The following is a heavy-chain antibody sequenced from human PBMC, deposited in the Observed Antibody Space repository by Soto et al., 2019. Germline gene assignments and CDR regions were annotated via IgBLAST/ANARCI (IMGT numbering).Heavy chain of an antibody. D-gene: IGHD1-1*01. CDR1: GFTFSSYG. V-gene: IGHV3-33*01. J-gene: IGHJ2*01. Sequence: QVQLVESGGGVVQPGTSVRLSCVASGFTFSSYGMNCVRQAPGKGLEWVELIYYDGSSEYYADSVKGRFTIHRDNSKETVSLQKNIMTAQDTALYYCARESYFRKRHSITEAADLYFDLWGQGTVVAVSS. CDR3: ARESYFRKRHSITEAADLYFDL. CDR2: IYYDGSSE.